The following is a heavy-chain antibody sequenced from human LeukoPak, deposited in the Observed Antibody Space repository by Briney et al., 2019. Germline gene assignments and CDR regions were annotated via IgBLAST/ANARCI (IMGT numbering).Heavy chain of an antibody. J-gene: IGHJ4*02. Sequence: PGGSLRLSCAASGFTFSSYSMNWARQAPGKGLEWVSSISSSSSYIYYADSVKGRFTISRDNAKNSLYLQMNSLRAEDTAVYYCARAPNTAMVTWGQGTPVTVSS. CDR3: ARAPNTAMVT. D-gene: IGHD5-18*01. CDR1: GFTFSSYS. V-gene: IGHV3-21*01. CDR2: ISSSSSYI.